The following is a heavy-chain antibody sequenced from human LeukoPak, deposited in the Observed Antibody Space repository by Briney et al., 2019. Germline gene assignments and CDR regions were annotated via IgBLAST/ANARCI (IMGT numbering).Heavy chain of an antibody. J-gene: IGHJ6*03. CDR2: IYSGGST. Sequence: PGGSLRLSCAASGFTVSSNYMSWVRQAPGKGLEWVSLIYSGGSTYYADSVKGRFTISRDNAKNSLYLQMNSLRAEDTAVYYCARDGGSGYFDWSAQENYYYYYMDVWGKGTTVTVSS. CDR3: ARDGGSGYFDWSAQENYYYYYMDV. V-gene: IGHV3-53*01. D-gene: IGHD3-9*01. CDR1: GFTVSSNY.